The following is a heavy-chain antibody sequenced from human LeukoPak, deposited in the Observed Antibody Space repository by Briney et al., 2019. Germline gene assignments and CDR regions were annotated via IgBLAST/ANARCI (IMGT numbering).Heavy chain of an antibody. Sequence: GASVNVSYTASDYTFATYGFCWVRQAPGHGLEWMGWISSNTGKTDYAQKFQGRVTLTTDTSTSTAYMELRSLRPDDTALYYCAKVAGDRMDYWGQGTLLTVSS. CDR2: ISSNTGKT. V-gene: IGHV1-18*01. CDR3: AKVAGDRMDY. CDR1: DYTFATYG. J-gene: IGHJ4*02. D-gene: IGHD6-13*01.